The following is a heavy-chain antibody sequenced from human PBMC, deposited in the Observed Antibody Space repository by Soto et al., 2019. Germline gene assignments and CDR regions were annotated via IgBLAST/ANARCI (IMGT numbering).Heavy chain of an antibody. V-gene: IGHV3-23*01. J-gene: IGHJ4*02. CDR2: ISGSGGST. CDR3: AKDVAAITMVRGVIITPYYFDY. Sequence: GGSLRLSCAASGFTFSNYAMSWVRQAPGKGLEWVSVISGSGGSTYYADSVKGRFTISRDNSKNTLYLQMNSLRAEDTAVYYCAKDVAAITMVRGVIITPYYFDYWGQGTQVTVSS. CDR1: GFTFSNYA. D-gene: IGHD3-10*01.